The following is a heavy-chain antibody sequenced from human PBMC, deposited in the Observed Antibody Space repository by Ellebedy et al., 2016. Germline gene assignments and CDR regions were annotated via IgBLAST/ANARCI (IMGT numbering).Heavy chain of an antibody. J-gene: IGHJ1*01. D-gene: IGHD6-19*01. Sequence: ASVKVSCXASGYSFTIYYIHWVRQAPGQGLEWMGMINPSSGTTNYAQKFQGRVTVTRDTSTSTVFMQLSSLRSEDTALYYCARGGAGRNSGSFQHWGLGTLVTVSS. CDR2: INPSSGTT. V-gene: IGHV1-46*01. CDR3: ARGGAGRNSGSFQH. CDR1: GYSFTIYY.